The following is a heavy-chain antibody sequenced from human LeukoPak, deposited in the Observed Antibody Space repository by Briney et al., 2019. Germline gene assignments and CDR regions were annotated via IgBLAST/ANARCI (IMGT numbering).Heavy chain of an antibody. CDR3: ATTIWGLGDAFDI. D-gene: IGHD5-24*01. V-gene: IGHV3-23*01. Sequence: GGSLRLSCAASGFTFSSYAMSWVRQAPGKGLEWVSAISGSGGSTYYADSVKGRFTISRDNSKNTLYLQMNSLRAEDTAVYYCATTIWGLGDAFDIWGQGTMVTVSS. CDR2: ISGSGGST. J-gene: IGHJ3*02. CDR1: GFTFSSYA.